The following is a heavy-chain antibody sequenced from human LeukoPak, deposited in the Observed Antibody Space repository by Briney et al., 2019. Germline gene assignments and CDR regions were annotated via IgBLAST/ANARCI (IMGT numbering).Heavy chain of an antibody. CDR1: GGTFSSYA. CDR2: IIPIFGIA. Sequence: ASVKVSCKASGGTFSSYAISWVRQAPGQGLEWMGRIIPIFGIANYVQKFQGRVTITADKSTSTAYMELSSLRSEDTAVYYCARATDCSGGSCYRDYWGQGTLVTVSS. CDR3: ARATDCSGGSCYRDY. D-gene: IGHD2-15*01. J-gene: IGHJ4*02. V-gene: IGHV1-69*04.